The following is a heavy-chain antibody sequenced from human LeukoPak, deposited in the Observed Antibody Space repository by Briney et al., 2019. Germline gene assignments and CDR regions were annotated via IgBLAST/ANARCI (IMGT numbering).Heavy chain of an antibody. Sequence: SETLSLTCNVSGGSINSYYWSWIRQPAGKGLEWIGRMYTSGSTNYNPSLKSRVTMSVDTSKNQSSLKLSSVTAADTAVYYCARGFGAVTTLDYWGQGTLVTVSS. V-gene: IGHV4-4*07. J-gene: IGHJ4*02. CDR3: ARGFGAVTTLDY. D-gene: IGHD4-11*01. CDR2: MYTSGST. CDR1: GGSINSYY.